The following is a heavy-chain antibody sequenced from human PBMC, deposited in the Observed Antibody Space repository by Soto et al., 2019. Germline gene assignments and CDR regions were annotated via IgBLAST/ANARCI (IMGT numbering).Heavy chain of an antibody. D-gene: IGHD3-10*01. CDR1: GFTFSSYA. J-gene: IGHJ4*02. CDR3: ARDQGDVLLWFGELLAPDY. Sequence: GGSLRLSCAASGFTFSSYAMHWVRQAPGKGLEWVAVISYDGSNKYYADSVKGRFTISRDNSKNTLYLQMNSLRAEDTAVYYCARDQGDVLLWFGELLAPDYWGQGTLVTVSS. V-gene: IGHV3-30-3*01. CDR2: ISYDGSNK.